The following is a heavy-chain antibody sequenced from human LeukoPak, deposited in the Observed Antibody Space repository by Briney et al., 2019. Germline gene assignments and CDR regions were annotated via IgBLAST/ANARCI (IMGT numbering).Heavy chain of an antibody. CDR2: IYYSGST. Sequence: SETLSLTCTVSGGSISSSSYYWGWVRQPPGKGLEWIGSIYYSGSTYYNPSLKSRVTISVDTSKNQFSLKLSSVTAADTAVYYCSSDRPVGATDYWGQGTLVTVSS. CDR3: SSDRPVGATDY. CDR1: GGSISSSSYY. D-gene: IGHD1-26*01. V-gene: IGHV4-39*07. J-gene: IGHJ4*02.